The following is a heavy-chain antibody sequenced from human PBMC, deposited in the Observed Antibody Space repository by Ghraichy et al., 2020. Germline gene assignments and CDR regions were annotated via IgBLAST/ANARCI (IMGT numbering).Heavy chain of an antibody. CDR3: AKGGGTILHWFDP. D-gene: IGHD3-10*01. CDR2: IGGRGGNT. CDR1: GFTFSSYA. V-gene: IGHV3-23*01. Sequence: GGSLRLSCAASGFTFSSYALSWVRQAPGKGLEWVSAIGGRGGNTYYADSVTGRFTISRDTSKNTLYLQMNSLTAEDTAVYYCAKGGGTILHWFDPWGQGTLVTVSS. J-gene: IGHJ5*02.